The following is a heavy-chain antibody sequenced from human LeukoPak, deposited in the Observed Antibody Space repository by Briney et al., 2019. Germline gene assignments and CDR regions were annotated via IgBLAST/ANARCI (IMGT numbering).Heavy chain of an antibody. D-gene: IGHD3-22*01. CDR1: GFTFSNYG. V-gene: IGHV3-30*02. Sequence: GGSLRLSCAASGFTFSNYGMHWVRQAPGKGLEWVAFIRYDGSNIYYADSVKGRFTISRDNSKNTLYLQMNSLRAEDTAVYYCARDGYYYDSSDYPYYFDYWGQGTLVTVSS. CDR2: IRYDGSNI. J-gene: IGHJ4*02. CDR3: ARDGYYYDSSDYPYYFDY.